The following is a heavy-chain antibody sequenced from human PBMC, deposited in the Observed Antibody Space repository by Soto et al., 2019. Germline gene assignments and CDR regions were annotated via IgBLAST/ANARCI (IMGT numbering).Heavy chain of an antibody. CDR2: IYYSGST. Sequence: QVQLQESGPGLVKTSETLSLTCTVSGGSISSYYWSWIRQPPGKGLEWIGYIYYSGSTNYNPSLKSRVTISVDTSKNQFSLKLSSATAADTAVYYCARRYGGNLDYWGQGTLVTVSS. CDR1: GGSISSYY. V-gene: IGHV4-59*08. D-gene: IGHD1-1*01. CDR3: ARRYGGNLDY. J-gene: IGHJ4*02.